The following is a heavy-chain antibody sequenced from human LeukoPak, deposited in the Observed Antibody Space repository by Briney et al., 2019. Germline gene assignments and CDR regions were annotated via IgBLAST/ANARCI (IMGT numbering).Heavy chain of an antibody. CDR3: TSLRDSSGYYYEGDAFDI. J-gene: IGHJ3*02. CDR2: IRSKAYGGTT. D-gene: IGHD3-22*01. V-gene: IGHV3-49*04. Sequence: PGGSLRLSCTASGFTFGDYGMSWVRQAPGKGLEWVGFIRSKAYGGTTEYAASVKGRFTISRDDSKSIAYLQVNSLKTEDTAVYYCTSLRDSSGYYYEGDAFDIWGQGTMVTVSS. CDR1: GFTFGDYG.